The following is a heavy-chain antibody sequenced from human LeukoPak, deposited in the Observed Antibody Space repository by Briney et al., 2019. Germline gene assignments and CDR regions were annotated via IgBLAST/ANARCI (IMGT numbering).Heavy chain of an antibody. V-gene: IGHV3-15*01. J-gene: IGHJ3*01. CDR2: IRSRINGGTA. CDR1: GFTFSNAW. Sequence: GGSLRLSCVVPGFTFSNAWMNWVRQAPGKGLEWVGRIRSRINGGTADYAGPVTGRFTISRDDSRNTLCLQMNSLKIEDTAVYYCTTGDGTWGQGTMVTVSS. CDR3: TTGDGT.